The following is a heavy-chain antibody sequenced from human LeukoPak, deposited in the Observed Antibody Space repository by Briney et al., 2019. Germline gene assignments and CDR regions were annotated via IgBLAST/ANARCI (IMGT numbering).Heavy chain of an antibody. CDR2: IYTSGST. CDR3: ARDGFYCSSTSCYFHDAFDI. J-gene: IGHJ3*02. CDR1: GYSISSGSYY. Sequence: PSETLSLTCAVSGYSISSGSYYWSWIRQPAGKGLEWIGRIYTSGSTNYNPSLKSRVTISVDTSKNQFSLKLSSVTAADTAVYYCARDGFYCSSTSCYFHDAFDIWGQGTMVTVSS. D-gene: IGHD2-2*01. V-gene: IGHV4-61*02.